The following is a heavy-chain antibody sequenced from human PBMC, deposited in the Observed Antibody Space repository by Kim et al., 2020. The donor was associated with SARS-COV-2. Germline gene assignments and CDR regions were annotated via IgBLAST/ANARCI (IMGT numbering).Heavy chain of an antibody. CDR3: ARVLLWFGEFQNWFDP. Sequence: SQTLSLTCAISGDSVSSNSAAWNWIRQSPSRGLEWLGRTYYRSKWYNDYAVSVKSRITINPDTSKNQFSLQLNSVTPEDTAVYYSARVLLWFGEFQNWFDPWGQGTLVTVSS. D-gene: IGHD3-10*01. J-gene: IGHJ5*02. V-gene: IGHV6-1*01. CDR1: GDSVSSNSAA. CDR2: TYYRSKWYN.